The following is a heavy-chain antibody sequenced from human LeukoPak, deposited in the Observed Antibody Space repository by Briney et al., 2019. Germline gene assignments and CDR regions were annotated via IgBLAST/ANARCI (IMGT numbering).Heavy chain of an antibody. CDR3: ARDSGPVDQLLSFDP. CDR1: GFTDNTYY. V-gene: IGHV3-53*01. CDR2: IYGGGTT. J-gene: IGHJ5*02. D-gene: IGHD2-2*01. Sequence: PGGSLRLSCAASGFTDNTYYMSWVRQAPGKGLEWVSVIYGGGTTYYADSVKGRFTISRDDSNNTLYLQMNSLRAEDTAVYYCARDSGPVDQLLSFDPWGQGTLVTVSS.